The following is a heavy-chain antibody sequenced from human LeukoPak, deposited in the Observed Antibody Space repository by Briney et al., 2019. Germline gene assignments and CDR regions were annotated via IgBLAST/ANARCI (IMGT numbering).Heavy chain of an antibody. V-gene: IGHV1-2*02. CDR1: GYTFTDYY. D-gene: IGHD3-22*01. CDR2: INPNSGGT. Sequence: ASVKVSCKASGYTFTDYYMHWVRQAPGQGLEWMGWINPNSGGTNYAHKFQGRVTMTRDTSISTAYMELSRLRSDDTAVYYCAGNRKYYYDSSVLDVWGQGTTVTISS. J-gene: IGHJ6*02. CDR3: AGNRKYYYDSSVLDV.